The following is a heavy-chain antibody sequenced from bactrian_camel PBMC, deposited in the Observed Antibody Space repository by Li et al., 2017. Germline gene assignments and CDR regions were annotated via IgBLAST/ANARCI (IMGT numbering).Heavy chain of an antibody. Sequence: VQLVESGGGSVQAGGSLKLSCLVPRDTWRRFPNLCLAWFRQTPGQEREGVAAIFSGGPYTYYADWVKGRFTMSQDADKNTLYLQMNNLKPEDTGMYYCAGDWGVSRTSKLCYDGRWSFAPRAMGQGTQVTVS. V-gene: IGHV3S1*01. J-gene: IGHJ4*01. CDR2: IFSGGPYT. D-gene: IGHD1*01. CDR1: RDTWRRFP.